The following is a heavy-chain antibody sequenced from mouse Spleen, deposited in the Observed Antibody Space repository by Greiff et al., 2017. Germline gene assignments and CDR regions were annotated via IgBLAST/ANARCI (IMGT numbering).Heavy chain of an antibody. CDR1: GFTFSSYA. V-gene: IGHV5-9*01. D-gene: IGHD2-4*01. J-gene: IGHJ2*01. CDR2: ISSGGGNT. CDR3: ARQDDYDGGDYFDY. Sequence: DVMLVESGGGLVKLGGSLKLSCAASGFTFSSYAMSWVRQTPEKRLEWVATISSGGGNTYYPDSVKGRFTISRDNAKNTLYLQMSSLKSEDTAMYYCARQDDYDGGDYFDYWGQGTTLTVSS.